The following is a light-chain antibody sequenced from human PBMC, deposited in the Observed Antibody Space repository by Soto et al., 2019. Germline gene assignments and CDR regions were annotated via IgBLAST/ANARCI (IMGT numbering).Light chain of an antibody. J-gene: IGLJ2*01. CDR2: DVS. V-gene: IGLV2-14*01. CDR1: SSDVGGYNY. Sequence: QSALTQPASVSGSPGQSITISCTGTSSDVGGYNYVSWYQQHPGQAPKLMIYDVSNRPSGVSNRFSGSKSGNTASLTISGLQADDEADYYCSSYTSSSTLVVFGGGTKLTVL. CDR3: SSYTSSSTLVV.